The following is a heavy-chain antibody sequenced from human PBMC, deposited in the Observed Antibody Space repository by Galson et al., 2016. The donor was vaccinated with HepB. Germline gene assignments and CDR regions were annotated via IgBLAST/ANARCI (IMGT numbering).Heavy chain of an antibody. CDR1: GFIFSNYG. V-gene: IGHV3-33*01. Sequence: SLRLSCAASGFIFSNYGMNWVRQAPGKGLEWVAVIWYDGSKKYYGDSVKGRFPISRDNSKKTLYLQMNSLRVEDTAVYYCVSEVVRGVGSVDDAFDLWGQGTVVTASS. J-gene: IGHJ3*01. CDR3: VSEVVRGVGSVDDAFDL. CDR2: IWYDGSKK. D-gene: IGHD3-10*01.